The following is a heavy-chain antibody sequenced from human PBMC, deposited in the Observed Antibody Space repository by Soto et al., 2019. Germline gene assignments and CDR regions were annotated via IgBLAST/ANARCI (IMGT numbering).Heavy chain of an antibody. V-gene: IGHV3-64*04. CDR2: ISSNGSST. J-gene: IGHJ4*02. D-gene: IGHD1-1*01. CDR3: ARDPGTYYFDY. CDR1: GFTFSSDA. Sequence: PGGSLRLSCTASGFTFSSDAMTWVRQAPGKGLEYVSSISSNGSSTYYADSVKGRFTISRDNSKNTRYLQLDSLRAEDTAVYYCARDPGTYYFDYWGQGTRITVS.